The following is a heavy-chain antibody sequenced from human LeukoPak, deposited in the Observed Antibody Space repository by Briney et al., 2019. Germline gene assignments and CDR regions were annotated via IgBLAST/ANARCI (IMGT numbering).Heavy chain of an antibody. CDR3: ARVTDSSGWYWYFDY. J-gene: IGHJ4*02. CDR1: GFTFSSYG. D-gene: IGHD6-19*01. CDR2: IWYDGSNK. V-gene: IGHV3-33*01. Sequence: GGSLRLSCAASGFTFSSYGMHWVRQAPGKRLEWVAVIWYDGSNKYYADSVKGRFTISRDNSKNTLYLQMNSLRAEDTAVYYCARVTDSSGWYWYFDYWGQGTLVTVSS.